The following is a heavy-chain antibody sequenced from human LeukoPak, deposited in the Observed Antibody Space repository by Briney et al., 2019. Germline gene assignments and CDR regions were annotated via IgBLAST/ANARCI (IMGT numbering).Heavy chain of an antibody. CDR1: GGPISSDY. CDR3: AREWGGNGYFDY. J-gene: IGHJ4*02. Sequence: SETLSLTCTVSGGPISSDYWSWIRQPPGKGLDWIGYIYYSGSTNYNPSLKSRVTMSVDTSKNQFSLKLSSVTAADTAVYYCAREWGGNGYFDYWGQGTLVTVSS. D-gene: IGHD4-23*01. V-gene: IGHV4-59*01. CDR2: IYYSGST.